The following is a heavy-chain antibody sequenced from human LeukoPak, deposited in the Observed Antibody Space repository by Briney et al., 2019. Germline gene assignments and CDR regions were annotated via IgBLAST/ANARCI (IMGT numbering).Heavy chain of an antibody. Sequence: SETLSLTCTVSGGSISSYYWSWIRQPPGKGLEWIGYIYYSGSTNYNPSLKSRVTISVDTSKNQFSLKLSSVTAADTAVYYCARWGYYDSSGYWDYWGQGTLVTVSS. CDR1: GGSISSYY. D-gene: IGHD3-22*01. J-gene: IGHJ4*02. CDR2: IYYSGST. V-gene: IGHV4-59*08. CDR3: ARWGYYDSSGYWDY.